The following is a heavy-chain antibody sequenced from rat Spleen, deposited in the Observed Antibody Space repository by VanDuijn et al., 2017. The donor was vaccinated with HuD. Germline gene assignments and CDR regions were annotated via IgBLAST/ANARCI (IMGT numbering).Heavy chain of an antibody. J-gene: IGHJ4*01. Sequence: EVQLVESGGGLVQPGRSLKLSCAASGFTFSSFPMAWVRQAPKKGLEWVASISTGGGSTYYRDSVKGRFTISRDNAKSTQSLQMDSLRSEDTAIYYCTRGYVMDAWGQGASVTVSS. CDR1: GFTFSSFP. CDR3: TRGYVMDA. V-gene: IGHV5-46*01. CDR2: ISTGGGST.